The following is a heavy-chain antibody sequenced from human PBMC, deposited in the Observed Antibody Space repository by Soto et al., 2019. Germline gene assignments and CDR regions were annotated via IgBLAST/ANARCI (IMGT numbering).Heavy chain of an antibody. V-gene: IGHV3-33*01. J-gene: IGHJ3*02. CDR1: GFTFSNYG. CDR3: ARLYCSSPSCYSVGAFEI. D-gene: IGHD2-2*01. Sequence: GGSLRLSCAASGFTFSNYGMHWVRQAPGKGLEWVALIWFDGSDKYYADSVKGRFTMSRDNSKNTVYLQMNSLRAEDTAMYYCARLYCSSPSCYSVGAFEIRGQGTMVTVSS. CDR2: IWFDGSDK.